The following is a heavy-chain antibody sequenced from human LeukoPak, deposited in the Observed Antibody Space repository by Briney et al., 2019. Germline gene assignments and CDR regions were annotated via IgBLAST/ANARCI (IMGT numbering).Heavy chain of an antibody. D-gene: IGHD3-22*01. CDR2: ISSSSYI. V-gene: IGHV3-21*01. Sequence: GGSLRLSCAASGFTFSSYSMNWVRQAPGKGLEWVSSISSSSYIYYADSVKGRFTISRDNAKNSLYLQMNSLRAEDTAVYYCARVGGGHYYDSSGYYPIDYWGQGTLVTVSS. CDR1: GFTFSSYS. CDR3: ARVGGGHYYDSSGYYPIDY. J-gene: IGHJ4*02.